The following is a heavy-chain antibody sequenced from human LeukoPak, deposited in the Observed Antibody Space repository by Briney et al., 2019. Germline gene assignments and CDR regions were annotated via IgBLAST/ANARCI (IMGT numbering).Heavy chain of an antibody. CDR2: INSDGSVT. D-gene: IGHD2-15*01. J-gene: IGHJ4*02. CDR3: ARGYCSGGSCYSVPDY. CDR1: GFTFSSYW. V-gene: IGHV3-74*01. Sequence: GGSLRLSCAASGFTFSSYWMHWVRQAPGKGLVWVSHINSDGSVTSYADSVKGRFTISRDNAKNTLYLQMNSLRAEDTAVYYCARGYCSGGSCYSVPDYWGQGTLVTVSS.